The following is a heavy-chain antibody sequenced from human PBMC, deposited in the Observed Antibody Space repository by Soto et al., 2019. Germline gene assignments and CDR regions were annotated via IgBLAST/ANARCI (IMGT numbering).Heavy chain of an antibody. Sequence: EVQLVESGGGLVQPGGSLRLSCAASGFTFSTYSMNWVRQAPGKGLEWVAFISVSGSIRYYADSVRGRFTISRDNAKNSLFLEMNSLTDEDTAVYYCARDQYQYDPNQPYYFDYWGRGTLVAVSS. CDR3: ARDQYQYDPNQPYYFDY. CDR2: ISVSGSIR. J-gene: IGHJ4*02. CDR1: GFTFSTYS. V-gene: IGHV3-48*02. D-gene: IGHD2-2*01.